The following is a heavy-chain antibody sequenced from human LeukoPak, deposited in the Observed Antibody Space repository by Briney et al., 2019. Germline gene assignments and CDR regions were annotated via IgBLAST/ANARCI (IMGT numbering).Heavy chain of an antibody. CDR1: GFTFRDVW. D-gene: IGHD5-12*01. V-gene: IGHV3-7*01. Sequence: GGPLRLSCGAPGFTFRDVWMTWVPQAPGKGLGWVAHINQDGSEEHYMDSAKARFTISRDKAKNSLSLQMNSLRAEDTAVYYCVRDGGVSGYDLLDYWGQGTLVTVSS. CDR2: INQDGSEE. CDR3: VRDGGVSGYDLLDY. J-gene: IGHJ4*02.